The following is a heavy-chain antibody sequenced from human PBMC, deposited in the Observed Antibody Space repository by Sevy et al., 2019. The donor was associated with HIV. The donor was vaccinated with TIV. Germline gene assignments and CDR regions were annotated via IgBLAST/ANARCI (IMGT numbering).Heavy chain of an antibody. D-gene: IGHD6-19*01. V-gene: IGHV3-7*01. CDR3: ASSVNSGWSGAFDI. CDR2: INENRSEK. Sequence: GGSLRLSCAVSGFTFSNYWMSWVRQAPGKGLEWVANINENRSEKYYLGSVKGRFTISRDNARNSLYLEMNNLRTEETAVYYCASSVNSGWSGAFDIWGQGTMVTVSS. CDR1: GFTFSNYW. J-gene: IGHJ3*02.